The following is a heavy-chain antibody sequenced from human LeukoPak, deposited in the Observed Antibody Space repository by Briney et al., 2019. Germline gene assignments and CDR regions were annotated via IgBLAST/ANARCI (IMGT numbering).Heavy chain of an antibody. V-gene: IGHV3-21*04. J-gene: IGHJ4*02. D-gene: IGHD5-18*01. CDR1: GFTFSTYS. Sequence: GGSLRLSCAASGFTFSTYSMNWVRQAPGKGLEWVSSISSSSTYIYYANSVKGRFTISRDNAKNSLYLQMNSLRAEDTAVYYCARSSKGIQLWHYYFDYWGQGTLVTVSS. CDR3: ARSSKGIQLWHYYFDY. CDR2: ISSSSTYI.